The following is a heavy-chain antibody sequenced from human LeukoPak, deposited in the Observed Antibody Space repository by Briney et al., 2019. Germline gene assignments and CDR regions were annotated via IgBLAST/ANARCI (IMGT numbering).Heavy chain of an antibody. V-gene: IGHV3-23*01. CDR2: ISGSGGST. D-gene: IGHD3-22*01. Sequence: AGGSLRLSCAASGFTFSSYAMSWVRQAPGKGLEWVSAISGSGGSTYYADSVKGRFTISRDNSKNTLYLQMNSLRAEDTAVYYCAKRDSSGHHYFDYWGQGILVTVSS. J-gene: IGHJ4*02. CDR3: AKRDSSGHHYFDY. CDR1: GFTFSSYA.